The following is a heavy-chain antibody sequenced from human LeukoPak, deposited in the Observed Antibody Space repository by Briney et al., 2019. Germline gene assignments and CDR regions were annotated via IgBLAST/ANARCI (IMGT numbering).Heavy chain of an antibody. CDR1: GFTFSSYW. CDR2: IKQDGSEK. Sequence: GGSLRLSCAASGFTFSSYWMSWVRQAPGKGLEWVANIKQDGSEKYYVDSVRGRFTISRDNAKNSLYLQMNSLRAEDTAVYYCAREDKEATIGYWGQGTLVTVSS. D-gene: IGHD5-12*01. CDR3: AREDKEATIGY. J-gene: IGHJ4*02. V-gene: IGHV3-7*01.